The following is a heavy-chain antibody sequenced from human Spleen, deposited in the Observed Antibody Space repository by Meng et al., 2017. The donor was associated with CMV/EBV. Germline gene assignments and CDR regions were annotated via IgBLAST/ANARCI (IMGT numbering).Heavy chain of an antibody. CDR1: GGTFSSYA. CDR2: IIPIFGTP. D-gene: IGHD2-2*02. J-gene: IGHJ5*02. CDR3: ARALTVCSSTSCYTNWFDP. Sequence: SVKVSCKASGGTFSSYAISWVRQAPGLGLEWMGGIIPIFGTPNYAQKLQGRVTMTTDTSTSTAYMELRGLRSDDTAVYYCARALTVCSSTSCYTNWFDPWGQGTLVTVSS. V-gene: IGHV1-69*05.